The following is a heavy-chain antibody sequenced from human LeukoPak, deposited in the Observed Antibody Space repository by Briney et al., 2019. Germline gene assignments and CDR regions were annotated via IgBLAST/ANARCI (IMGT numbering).Heavy chain of an antibody. V-gene: IGHV1-46*01. Sequence: ASVKVSCKTSGYTFTTYYIHWIRQAPGQGLEWMAVITPNNGRPTYAQKFQGRVTVTMDTSSCTVYMELSNLGSDDTAIYYCARDQIQVWYMVGRFDSWGQGTLVSVSS. CDR1: GYTFTTYY. J-gene: IGHJ4*02. D-gene: IGHD5-18*01. CDR2: ITPNNGRP. CDR3: ARDQIQVWYMVGRFDS.